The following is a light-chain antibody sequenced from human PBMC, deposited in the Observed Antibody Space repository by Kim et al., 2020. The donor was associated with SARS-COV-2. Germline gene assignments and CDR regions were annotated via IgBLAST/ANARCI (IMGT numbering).Light chain of an antibody. V-gene: IGLV3-19*01. Sequence: VALGRTVRITCQEDSLKDDYASWYQQRPGRAPVLVIYGKNNRPSGIPERFSVSRSGDTDSLTITGAQAEGEADYYCSSRDTSGISLFGGGTKVPS. CDR1: SLKDDY. J-gene: IGLJ3*02. CDR2: GKN. CDR3: SSRDTSGISL.